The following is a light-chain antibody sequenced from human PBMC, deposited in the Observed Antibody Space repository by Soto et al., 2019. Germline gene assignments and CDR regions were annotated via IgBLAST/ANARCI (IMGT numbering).Light chain of an antibody. V-gene: IGLV1-40*01. J-gene: IGLJ1*01. CDR2: ANS. Sequence: QSVLSQPPSVSGAPGQRGTLSCTGSSSNIGAGYDVHWYQQLPGTAPKLLISANSARPSGVTDRFSGSKSSTSASLAITGLQAEDEADYYCQSYDSTLSGTIVFGTGPKLT. CDR3: QSYDSTLSGTIV. CDR1: SSNIGAGYD.